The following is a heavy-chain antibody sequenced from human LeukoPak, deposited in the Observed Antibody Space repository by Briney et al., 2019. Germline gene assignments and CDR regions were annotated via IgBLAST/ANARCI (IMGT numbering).Heavy chain of an antibody. J-gene: IGHJ4*02. D-gene: IGHD4-17*01. Sequence: GGSLRLSCAASGFTFSSYEMNWVRQAPGKGLEWVSYISTSGTTIYYADSVKGRFTISRDNARNSLYLQMNRLRAEDTAVYYCARESGVTKIDYWGQGTLVSVSS. V-gene: IGHV3-48*03. CDR2: ISTSGTTI. CDR3: ARESGVTKIDY. CDR1: GFTFSSYE.